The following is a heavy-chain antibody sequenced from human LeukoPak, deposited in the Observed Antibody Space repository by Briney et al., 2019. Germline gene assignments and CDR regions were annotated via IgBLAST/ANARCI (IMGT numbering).Heavy chain of an antibody. V-gene: IGHV4-39*01. J-gene: IGHJ4*02. Sequence: PSETLSLTCTVSGRSMSSSSYYWGWIRQPPGKGLERIGSIYYSGSTYYNPSLKSRVTISVDTSKNQFSLNLSSVTAADTAVYYCARLYYDSSGYYQICYFDYWGQGTLVTVSS. CDR1: GRSMSSSSYY. D-gene: IGHD3-22*01. CDR3: ARLYYDSSGYYQICYFDY. CDR2: IYYSGST.